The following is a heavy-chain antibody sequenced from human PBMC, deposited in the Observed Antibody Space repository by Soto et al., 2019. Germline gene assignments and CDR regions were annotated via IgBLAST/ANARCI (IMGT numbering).Heavy chain of an antibody. CDR3: ARVTEYSSSSALSYYFDY. Sequence: PSETLSLTCAVSGGSISSGGYSWSWIRQPPGKGLKWIGYIYHSGSTYYNPSLKSRVTISVDRSKNQFSLKLSSVTAADTAVYYCARVTEYSSSSALSYYFDYWGQGTLVTVSS. J-gene: IGHJ4*02. CDR2: IYHSGST. V-gene: IGHV4-30-2*01. D-gene: IGHD6-6*01. CDR1: GGSISSGGYS.